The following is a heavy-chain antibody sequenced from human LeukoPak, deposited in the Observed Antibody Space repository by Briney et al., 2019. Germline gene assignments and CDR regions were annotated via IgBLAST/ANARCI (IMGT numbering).Heavy chain of an antibody. V-gene: IGHV3-30-3*01. Sequence: GGSLRLSCAASGFTFSSYAMYWVRQAPGKGLEWVAVISYDGSNKYYADSVKGRFTISRDNSKNTVYLQMNSLRAEDTAVYYCARERNLEIAVAGTIFNYWGQGTLVTVSS. CDR1: GFTFSSYA. CDR2: ISYDGSNK. D-gene: IGHD6-19*01. CDR3: ARERNLEIAVAGTIFNY. J-gene: IGHJ4*02.